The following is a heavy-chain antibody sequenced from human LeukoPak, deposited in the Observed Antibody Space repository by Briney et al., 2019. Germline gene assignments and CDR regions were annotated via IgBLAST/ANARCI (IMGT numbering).Heavy chain of an antibody. CDR3: ARHLWSGSYSFGMDV. J-gene: IGHJ6*02. Sequence: SETLSLTCTVSGGSISSSSYYWGWIRQPPGEGLEWIGSIYYSGSTYYNPSLKSRVTISVDTSKNQFSLKLSSVTAADTAVYYCARHLWSGSYSFGMDVWGQGTTVTVSS. D-gene: IGHD3-10*01. CDR1: GGSISSSSYY. V-gene: IGHV4-39*01. CDR2: IYYSGST.